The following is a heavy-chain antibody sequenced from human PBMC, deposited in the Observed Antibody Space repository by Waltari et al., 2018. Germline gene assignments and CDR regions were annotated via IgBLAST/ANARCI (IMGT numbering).Heavy chain of an antibody. Sequence: EVQLAEPGGGLVQPGESLRLSCAAAGFTFSPDWMHWVRQGPGKGLVWVSRINTDGSTINYADSVKGRFTISRDNAKNTLYLQMNSLRAEDTAVYYCTREDYGGKDYWGQGTLVTVSS. D-gene: IGHD4-17*01. CDR1: GFTFSPDW. CDR2: INTDGSTI. V-gene: IGHV3-74*01. J-gene: IGHJ4*02. CDR3: TREDYGGKDY.